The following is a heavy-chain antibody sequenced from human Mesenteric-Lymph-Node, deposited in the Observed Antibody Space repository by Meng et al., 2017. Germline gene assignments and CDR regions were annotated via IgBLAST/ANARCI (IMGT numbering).Heavy chain of an antibody. V-gene: IGHV3-7*01. D-gene: IGHD6-6*01. CDR2: INQDGSTI. CDR3: ARIGYSSSSLDY. CDR1: GFTFSNYW. Sequence: GGSLRLSCAASGFTFSNYWMTWVRQAPGKGLEWVANINQDGSTIYYVDSAKGRFTISRDNAKKSLYLQINSLRVEDTALYYCARIGYSSSSLDYWGQGTLVTVSS. J-gene: IGHJ4*02.